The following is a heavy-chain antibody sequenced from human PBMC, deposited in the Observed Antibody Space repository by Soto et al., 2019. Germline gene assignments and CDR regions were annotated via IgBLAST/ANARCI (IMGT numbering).Heavy chain of an antibody. V-gene: IGHV1-18*01. CDR2: ISAYNGDT. CDR1: GYTFTNYG. D-gene: IGHD6-6*01. Sequence: QFQLSQSGAEVKKPGASVKVSCTASGYTFTNYGITWVRQAPGQGLEWMGRISAYNGDTHYTQSLQGRVTMTTATSTSTAYMELRGLRSDDTAVYYWARVRQLVGYFYYFMAVCGKGTTVTDS. CDR3: ARVRQLVGYFYYFMAV. J-gene: IGHJ6*03.